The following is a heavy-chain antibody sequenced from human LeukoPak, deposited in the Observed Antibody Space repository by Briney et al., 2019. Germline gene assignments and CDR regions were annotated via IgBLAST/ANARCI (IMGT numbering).Heavy chain of an antibody. Sequence: PGGSLRLSCAASGFTFSSYGMHWVRQAPGKGLEWVAVISYDGSNKYYADSVKGRFTISRDNSKNTLYLQMNSLRAEDTAVYYCAKDTRDWGYSYGFDYWGQGTLVTVSS. CDR1: GFTFSSYG. CDR3: AKDTRDWGYSYGFDY. V-gene: IGHV3-30*18. D-gene: IGHD5-18*01. J-gene: IGHJ4*02. CDR2: ISYDGSNK.